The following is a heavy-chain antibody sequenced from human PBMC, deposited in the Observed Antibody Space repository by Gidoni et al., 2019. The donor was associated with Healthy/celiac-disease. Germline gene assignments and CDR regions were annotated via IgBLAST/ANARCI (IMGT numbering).Heavy chain of an antibody. Sequence: QVQLVESGGGVVQPGRSLRLSCAASGFTFSSYGMHWVRQAPGKGLEWVAVISYDGSNKYYADSVKGRFTISRDNSKNTLYLQMNSLRAEDTAVYYCAKEGKQHPGGYFDYWGQGTLVTVSS. CDR2: ISYDGSNK. J-gene: IGHJ4*02. D-gene: IGHD6-13*01. CDR1: GFTFSSYG. CDR3: AKEGKQHPGGYFDY. V-gene: IGHV3-30*18.